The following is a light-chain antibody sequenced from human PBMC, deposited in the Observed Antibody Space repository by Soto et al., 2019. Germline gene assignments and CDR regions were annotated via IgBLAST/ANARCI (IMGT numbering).Light chain of an antibody. CDR1: SSNIERND. CDR2: SND. J-gene: IGLJ2*01. Sequence: QSVLTQPPSASGTPGQRVSISCSGSSSNIERNDVYWYQQLPGAAPKLLIYSNDQRPSGVPDRISGSKSGTSASLAISGLRSEDEAEYYCGTWDDSLSGVVFGGGTSSPS. V-gene: IGLV1-47*02. CDR3: GTWDDSLSGVV.